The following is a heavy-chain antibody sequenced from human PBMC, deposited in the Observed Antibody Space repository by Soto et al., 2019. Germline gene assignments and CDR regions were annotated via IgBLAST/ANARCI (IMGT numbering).Heavy chain of an antibody. V-gene: IGHV3-21*01. CDR1: GFTFSSYS. J-gene: IGHJ4*02. Sequence: GGSLRLSCAASGFTFSSYSMNWVRQAPGKGLEWVSSISSSSSYIYYADSVKGRFTISRDNAKNSLYLQMNSLGAEDTAVYYCARDEYCSSTSCYANLYSSSWYESGLDYWGQGTLVTVSS. D-gene: IGHD2-2*01. CDR2: ISSSSSYI. CDR3: ARDEYCSSTSCYANLYSSSWYESGLDY.